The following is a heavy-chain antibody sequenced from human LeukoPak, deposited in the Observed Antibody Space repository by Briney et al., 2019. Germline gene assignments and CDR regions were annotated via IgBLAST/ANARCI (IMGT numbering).Heavy chain of an antibody. V-gene: IGHV3-11*01. Sequence: GGSLRLSCAASGFTFSDSYMGWIRQAPGKGLEWVSYIFSSDPTTHYAASVKGRFTISRDNAKKSLYLQMNSLRAEDTAVYYCARALSVTGYYQGFDYWGQGTLVTVSS. CDR3: ARALSVTGYYQGFDY. J-gene: IGHJ4*02. D-gene: IGHD3-9*01. CDR2: IFSSDPTT. CDR1: GFTFSDSY.